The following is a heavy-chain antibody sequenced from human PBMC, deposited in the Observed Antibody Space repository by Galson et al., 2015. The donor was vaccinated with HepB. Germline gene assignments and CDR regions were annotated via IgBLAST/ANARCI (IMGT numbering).Heavy chain of an antibody. V-gene: IGHV3-49*04. Sequence: SLRLSCAGSGFRFGDYALTWVRQAPGKGLEWVGFIRTKALGGRPQYAASVNGRFTISRDDSENVVYLEINRLKSEDTGVYYCSRDGADVVSSEFLGDYNFYGLDVWGQGTAVIVSS. CDR2: IRTKALGGRP. D-gene: IGHD3-10*01. CDR1: GFRFGDYA. J-gene: IGHJ6*02. CDR3: SRDGADVVSSEFLGDYNFYGLDV.